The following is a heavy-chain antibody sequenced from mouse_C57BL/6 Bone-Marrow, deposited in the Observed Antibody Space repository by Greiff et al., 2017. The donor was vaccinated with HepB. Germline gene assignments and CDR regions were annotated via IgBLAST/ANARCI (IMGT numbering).Heavy chain of an antibody. J-gene: IGHJ2*01. Sequence: VQLKESVAELVRPGASVKLSCTASGFNIKNTYMPWVKQRPEQGLEWIGRIDPANGNTKYAPKFQGKATITADTSSNTAYLQLSSLTSEDTAIYYCARSYYGSSLDYWGQGTTLTVSS. V-gene: IGHV14-3*01. CDR3: ARSYYGSSLDY. D-gene: IGHD1-1*01. CDR1: GFNIKNTY. CDR2: IDPANGNT.